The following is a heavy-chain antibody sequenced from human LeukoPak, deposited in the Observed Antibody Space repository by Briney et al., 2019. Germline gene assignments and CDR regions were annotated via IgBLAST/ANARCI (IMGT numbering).Heavy chain of an antibody. D-gene: IGHD1-26*01. J-gene: IGHJ4*02. V-gene: IGHV3-74*01. Sequence: GGSLRLSCAASGFTSSSYWMHWVRQAPGKGLVWVSRTNEDASTTNYADSVKGRFIISRDNAKNTLHLQTNSLRAEDTAVYYCVRDLGGRSGYWGQGTLVTVSS. CDR1: GFTSSSYW. CDR2: TNEDASTT. CDR3: VRDLGGRSGY.